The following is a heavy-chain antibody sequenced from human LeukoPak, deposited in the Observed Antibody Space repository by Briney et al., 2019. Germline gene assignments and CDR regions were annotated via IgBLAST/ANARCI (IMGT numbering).Heavy chain of an antibody. D-gene: IGHD2-2*01. CDR2: ISGSGGST. Sequence: PGGSLRLSCAASGLTFSNYAMSWVRQAPGKGLEWVSAISGSGGSTNYADSVKGRFTISRDNSKNTLYLQMNSLRAEDTAVYYCARDRVGYCASTRCFTIDHWGQGTLVTVSS. CDR3: ARDRVGYCASTRCFTIDH. V-gene: IGHV3-23*01. CDR1: GLTFSNYA. J-gene: IGHJ4*02.